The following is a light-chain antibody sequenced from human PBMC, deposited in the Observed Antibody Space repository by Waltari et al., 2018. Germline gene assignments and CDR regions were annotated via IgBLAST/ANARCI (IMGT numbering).Light chain of an antibody. V-gene: IGKV1-39*01. Sequence: TQSPGTLSLSPGERATLSCRASQSVSSYLNWYQQKPGKAPKLLIYAASSLQSGVPSRFSGSGSGTDFTLTISSLQPEDFATYYCQQSYSTPWTFGQGTKVEIK. J-gene: IGKJ1*01. CDR3: QQSYSTPWT. CDR2: AAS. CDR1: QSVSSY.